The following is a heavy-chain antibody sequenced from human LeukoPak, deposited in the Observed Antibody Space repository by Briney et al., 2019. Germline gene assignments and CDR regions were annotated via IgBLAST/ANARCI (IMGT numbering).Heavy chain of an antibody. J-gene: IGHJ4*02. CDR1: GFTVNSNY. CDR2: IYSGGNT. CDR3: AKDIWAGFSGSSFDY. V-gene: IGHV3-53*05. D-gene: IGHD3-22*01. Sequence: PGGSLRLSCVASGFTVNSNYMNWVRQAPGKGLEWVSIIYSGGNTYYADSVRDRFTISRDNSKNTLYLQMSSLRAEDTALYYCAKDIWAGFSGSSFDYWGQGTLVTVSS.